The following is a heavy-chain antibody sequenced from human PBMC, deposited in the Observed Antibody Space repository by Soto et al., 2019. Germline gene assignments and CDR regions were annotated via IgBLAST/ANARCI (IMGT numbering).Heavy chain of an antibody. CDR3: ARSGVTVAVPYYFDY. CDR2: IYWDDDK. Sequence: QVTLKESGPTLVKHTQTLTLTCTFSGFSLNTSGVGVGWIRQPPGKALEWLALIYWDDDKRYSPSLKSRLTIPKDTSKNQVVLTMTNMDPVDTATYYCARSGVTVAVPYYFDYWGQGTLVTVSS. D-gene: IGHD6-19*01. CDR1: GFSLNTSGVG. V-gene: IGHV2-5*02. J-gene: IGHJ4*02.